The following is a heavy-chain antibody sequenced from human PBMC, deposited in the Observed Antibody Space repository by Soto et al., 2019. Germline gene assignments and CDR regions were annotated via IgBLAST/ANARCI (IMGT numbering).Heavy chain of an antibody. Sequence: EVQLLESGGGLVQPGGSLRLSCAASGLTFSGYGMSWVRQAPGTGLEWVSAISGSGSTTYYADSVKGRFTISRDDSKNTLFLQMTSLRAEDTAVYYCVTRSRGLQSSPPRLDSWGQGTLVTVSS. D-gene: IGHD4-4*01. J-gene: IGHJ4*02. CDR3: VTRSRGLQSSPPRLDS. V-gene: IGHV3-23*01. CDR1: GLTFSGYG. CDR2: ISGSGSTT.